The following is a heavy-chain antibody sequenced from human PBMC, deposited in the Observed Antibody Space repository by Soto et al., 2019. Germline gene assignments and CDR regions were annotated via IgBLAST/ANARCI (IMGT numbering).Heavy chain of an antibody. V-gene: IGHV3-23*01. CDR3: AKERATVTTND. J-gene: IGHJ4*02. CDR1: GFTFRSYA. CDR2: ISGSGGNI. D-gene: IGHD4-17*01. Sequence: EVQLLESGGGLVQPGGSLRLSCAASGFTFRSYAMSWVRQAPGKGLEWVSGISGSGGNIYYIDSVKGRLTISRDNSKNTVFLQMNNLRAEDTAVYYCAKERATVTTNDWGQGTLVTVSS.